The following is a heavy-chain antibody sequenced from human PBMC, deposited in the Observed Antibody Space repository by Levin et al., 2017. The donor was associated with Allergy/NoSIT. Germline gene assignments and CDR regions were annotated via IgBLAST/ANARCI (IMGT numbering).Heavy chain of an antibody. Sequence: SQTLSLTCSVSGGSISNYYWSWMRQPPGKGLEWIGDIYYRGSANYNPSLKSRVTMSVDTSKNQFSLMLRSVTAADTAVYYCARANYFDYWGQGALVTVSS. CDR2: IYYRGSA. CDR3: ARANYFDY. CDR1: GGSISNYY. J-gene: IGHJ4*02. V-gene: IGHV4-59*01.